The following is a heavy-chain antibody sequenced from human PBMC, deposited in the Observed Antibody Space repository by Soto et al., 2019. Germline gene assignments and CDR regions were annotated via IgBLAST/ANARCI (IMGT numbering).Heavy chain of an antibody. CDR1: GYTFTGYY. J-gene: IGHJ4*02. Sequence: QVQLVQSGAEVKKPGASVKVSCKASGYTFTGYYMHWVRQAPGQGLEWMGWINPNSGGTNYAQKFQGWVNMTRDTSISTAYMELSRLRSDDTAVYYCARDNSGFWSGYSDYWGQGTLVTVSS. CDR2: INPNSGGT. D-gene: IGHD3-3*01. CDR3: ARDNSGFWSGYSDY. V-gene: IGHV1-2*04.